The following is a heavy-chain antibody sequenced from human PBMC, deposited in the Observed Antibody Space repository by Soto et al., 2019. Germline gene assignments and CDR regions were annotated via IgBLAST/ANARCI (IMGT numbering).Heavy chain of an antibody. CDR1: GGSISSSSYY. V-gene: IGHV4-39*01. D-gene: IGHD4-17*01. Sequence: PSETLSLTCTVSGGSISSSSYYWGWIRQPPGKGLEWIGSIYYSGSTYYNPSLKSRVTISVDTSKNQFSLKLSSVTAADTAVYFCATILSTATFGYWGEGTVVTAS. J-gene: IGHJ4*02. CDR2: IYYSGST. CDR3: ATILSTATFGY.